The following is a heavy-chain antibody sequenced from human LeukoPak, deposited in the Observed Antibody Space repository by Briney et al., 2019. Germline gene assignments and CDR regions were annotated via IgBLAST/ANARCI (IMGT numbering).Heavy chain of an antibody. CDR1: GYTFTGYY. J-gene: IGHJ5*02. CDR3: ARGFDRGYSRTPFDP. D-gene: IGHD5-18*01. CDR2: INPNSGGT. V-gene: IGHV1-2*04. Sequence: ASVKVSCKASGYTFTGYYMHWVRQAPGQGLGWMGWINPNSGGTNYAQKFQGWVTMTRDTSISTAYMELSRLRSDDTAVYYCARGFDRGYSRTPFDPWGQGTLVTVSS.